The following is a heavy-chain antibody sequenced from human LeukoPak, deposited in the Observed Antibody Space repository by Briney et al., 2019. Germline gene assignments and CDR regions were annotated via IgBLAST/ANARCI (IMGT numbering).Heavy chain of an antibody. Sequence: PGGPLRLSCAASGFTFSSYSMNWVRQAPGKGLEWVSYISSGSSTTYYADSVKGRFTISRDNAKNSLYLQMNSPRAEDTAVYYCARDIIATPPGYWGQGTLVTVSS. V-gene: IGHV3-48*01. CDR2: ISSGSSTT. D-gene: IGHD6-6*01. J-gene: IGHJ4*02. CDR1: GFTFSSYS. CDR3: ARDIIATPPGY.